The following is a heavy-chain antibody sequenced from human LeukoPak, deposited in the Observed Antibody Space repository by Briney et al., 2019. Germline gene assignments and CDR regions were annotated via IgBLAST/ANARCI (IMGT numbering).Heavy chain of an antibody. CDR1: GGSISSYY. V-gene: IGHV4-4*07. CDR2: IYTCGST. J-gene: IGHJ6*03. D-gene: IGHD4-17*01. CDR3: ARQSTVTRGVGYYYYYMDV. Sequence: PSETLSLTCTVSGGSISSYYWSWIRQPAGKGLEWIGRIYTCGSTNYNPSLKSRVTMSVDTSKNQISLNLSSVTAADTAVYYCARQSTVTRGVGYYYYYMDVWGKGTTVTVSS.